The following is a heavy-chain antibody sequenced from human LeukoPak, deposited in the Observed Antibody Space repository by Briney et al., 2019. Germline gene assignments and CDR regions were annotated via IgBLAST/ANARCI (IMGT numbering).Heavy chain of an antibody. CDR2: ISGSGGST. CDR1: GFAFSSYG. V-gene: IGHV3-23*01. J-gene: IGHJ4*02. CDR3: AKDRGLGGLDY. D-gene: IGHD3-16*01. Sequence: PGGSLRLSCAASGFAFSSYGMSWVRQAPGKGLEWVSAISGSGGSTYYADSVKGRFTISRDNSKNTLYLQINSLRAEDTAVYYCAKDRGLGGLDYWGQGTLVTVSS.